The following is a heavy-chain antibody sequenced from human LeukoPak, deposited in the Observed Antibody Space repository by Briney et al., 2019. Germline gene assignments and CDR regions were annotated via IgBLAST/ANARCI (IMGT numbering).Heavy chain of an antibody. J-gene: IGHJ4*02. CDR1: GGTFSSYA. CDR2: IIPIFGTA. V-gene: IGHV1-69*06. Sequence: ASVKVSCKASGGTFSSYAISWVRQAPGQGLEWMGGIIPIFGTANYAQKFQGRVTITADKSTSTAYMELSSLRSEDTAVYYCARVSDLGYCSGGSCYLGGYFDYWGQGTLVTVSS. D-gene: IGHD2-15*01. CDR3: ARVSDLGYCSGGSCYLGGYFDY.